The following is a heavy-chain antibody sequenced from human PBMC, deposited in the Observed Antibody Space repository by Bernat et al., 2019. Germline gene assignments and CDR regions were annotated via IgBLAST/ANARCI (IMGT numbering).Heavy chain of an antibody. D-gene: IGHD3-3*01. J-gene: IGHJ5*02. V-gene: IGHV4-61*02. Sequence: QVQLQELGPGLVKPSQTLSLTCTVSGGSISSGSYYWSWIRQPAGKGLEWIGRIYTSGSTNYNPSLKSRVTISVDTSKNQFSLKLSSVTAADTAVYYCARVIPLRFLAKFDPWGQGTLVTVSS. CDR1: GGSISSGSYY. CDR2: IYTSGST. CDR3: ARVIPLRFLAKFDP.